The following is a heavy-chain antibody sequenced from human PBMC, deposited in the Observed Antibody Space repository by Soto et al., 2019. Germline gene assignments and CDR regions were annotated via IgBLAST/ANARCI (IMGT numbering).Heavy chain of an antibody. V-gene: IGHV4-34*11. D-gene: IGHD2-2*01. J-gene: IGHJ5*02. CDR3: ARERPDGTRLDP. Sequence: SVTLSLTCAVYGGSFSGYYWSWIRQPPGKGLEWIGYIYYSGSTYYNPSLKSRVTISVDTSKNQFSLKLSSVTAADTAVYYCARERPDGTRLDPWGQGTLVTV. CDR2: IYYSGST. CDR1: GGSFSGYY.